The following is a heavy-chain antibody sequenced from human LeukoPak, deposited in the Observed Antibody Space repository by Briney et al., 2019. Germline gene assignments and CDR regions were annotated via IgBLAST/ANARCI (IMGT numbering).Heavy chain of an antibody. J-gene: IGHJ4*02. CDR1: GGSFSGYY. D-gene: IGHD3-10*01. V-gene: IGHV4-34*01. CDR2: INHSGST. CDR3: ARGRRVRGPLDY. Sequence: SETLSLTCALYGGSFSGYYWSWIRQPPGKGLEWIGEINHSGSTNYNPSLKSRVTISVDTSKNQFSLKLSSVTAADTAVYYCARGRRVRGPLDYWGQGTLVTVSS.